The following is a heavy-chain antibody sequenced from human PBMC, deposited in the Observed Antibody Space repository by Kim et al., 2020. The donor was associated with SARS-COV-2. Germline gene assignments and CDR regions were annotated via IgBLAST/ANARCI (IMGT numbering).Heavy chain of an antibody. J-gene: IGHJ4*01. V-gene: IGHV3-48*02. Sequence: GGSLRHSCAASGFTFSSYSMNWVRQAPGKGLEWVSYISSSSTIYYADSVKGRFTISRDNAKNSLYLQMNSLRDEDTAVYYCARETYDYIWGSYRYLFDY. D-gene: IGHD3-16*02. CDR3: ARETYDYIWGSYRYLFDY. CDR2: ISSSSTI. CDR1: GFTFSSYS.